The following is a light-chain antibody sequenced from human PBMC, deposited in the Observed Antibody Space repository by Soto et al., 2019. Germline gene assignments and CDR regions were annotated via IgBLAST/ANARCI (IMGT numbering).Light chain of an antibody. CDR3: QQYGSSPQT. CDR2: GAS. Sequence: EIVITQSPGTLSLSPGESATLSCRASQYVSVRFLAWYQQKPGQAPRLLIYGASDRATGIPDRFTGSGSGTDFTLTINRLEPEDFAVYFCQQYGSSPQTFGQGTKVDIK. J-gene: IGKJ1*01. V-gene: IGKV3-20*01. CDR1: QYVSVRF.